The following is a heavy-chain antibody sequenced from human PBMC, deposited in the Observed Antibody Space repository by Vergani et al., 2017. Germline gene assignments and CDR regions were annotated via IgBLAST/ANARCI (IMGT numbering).Heavy chain of an antibody. Sequence: EVQLLESGGGLVQPGGSLRLSCEASGFTFSSHAMSWVRQAPGKGLEWVSEISGSDGSTYYADSVKGRFTISRETSKTKLYLPMNSLRAEYPSVYYCAPDILTGDYYYYSMDVWNQGSTVTLSS. CDR2: ISGSDGST. J-gene: IGHJ6*02. V-gene: IGHV3-23*01. D-gene: IGHD3-9*01. CDR1: GFTFSSHA. CDR3: APDILTGDYYYYSMDV.